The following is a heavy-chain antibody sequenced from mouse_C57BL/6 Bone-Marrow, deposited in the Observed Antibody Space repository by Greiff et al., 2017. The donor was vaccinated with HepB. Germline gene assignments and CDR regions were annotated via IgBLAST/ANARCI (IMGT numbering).Heavy chain of an antibody. CDR1: GYTFTSYW. V-gene: IGHV1-7*01. J-gene: IGHJ4*01. CDR2: INPSSGYT. Sequence: VQVVESGAELAKPGASVKLSCKASGYTFTSYWMHWVKQRPGQGLEWIGYINPSSGYTKYNQKFKDKATLTADKSSSTAYMQLSSLTYEDSAVYYCARDDYEDYYAMDYWGQGTSVTVSS. D-gene: IGHD2-4*01. CDR3: ARDDYEDYYAMDY.